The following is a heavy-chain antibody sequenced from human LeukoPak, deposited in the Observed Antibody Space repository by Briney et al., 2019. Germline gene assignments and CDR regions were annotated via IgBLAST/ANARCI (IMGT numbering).Heavy chain of an antibody. V-gene: IGHV3-66*01. D-gene: IGHD1-26*01. Sequence: GGSLRLSCAASGFSVGSNFMTWVRQPPGKGLEWVSVIFGAETTFYADSVKGRFTISRDHSKNTLYLQMNSLRAEDTAVYYCAREGTWSYYYDYWGQGTLVTVSS. CDR1: GFSVGSNF. CDR3: AREGTWSYYYDY. CDR2: IFGAETT. J-gene: IGHJ4*02.